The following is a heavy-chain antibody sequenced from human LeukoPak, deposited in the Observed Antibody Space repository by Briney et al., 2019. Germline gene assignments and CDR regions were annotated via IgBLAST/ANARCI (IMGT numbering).Heavy chain of an antibody. V-gene: IGHV4-59*01. CDR1: GDSLSRYY. D-gene: IGHD3-10*01. CDR3: ARASRHYYGSGENLQPWPAGLDV. J-gene: IGHJ6*02. CDR2: IGST. Sequence: SETLSLTCMVSGDSLSRYYWTWIRQPPGRGLEWIGYIGSTNYNPSLKSVGTISIDTSKKHFSLKLSSVTAADTAVYYCARASRHYYGSGENLQPWPAGLDVWGQGTTVTVS.